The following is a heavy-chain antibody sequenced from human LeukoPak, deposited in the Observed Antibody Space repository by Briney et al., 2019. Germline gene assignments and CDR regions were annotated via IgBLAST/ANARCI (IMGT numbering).Heavy chain of an antibody. CDR1: GGSISSGDYY. CDR3: ARGLEDIVVVPAGYGMDV. V-gene: IGHV4-30-4*01. J-gene: IGHJ6*02. Sequence: SETLSLTCTVSGGSISSGDYYWRWIRQPPGKGLEWIGYIYYSGSTYYNPSLKSRVTISVDTSKNQFSLKLSSVTAADTAVYYCARGLEDIVVVPAGYGMDVWGQGTTVTVSS. D-gene: IGHD2-2*01. CDR2: IYYSGST.